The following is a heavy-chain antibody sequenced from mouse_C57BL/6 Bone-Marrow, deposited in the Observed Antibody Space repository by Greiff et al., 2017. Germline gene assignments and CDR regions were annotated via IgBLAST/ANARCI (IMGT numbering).Heavy chain of an antibody. D-gene: IGHD4-1*01. CDR3: AREEDCNWVFDY. CDR2: ISYDGSN. J-gene: IGHJ2*01. Sequence: VQLKESGPGLVKPSQSLSLTCSVTGYSITSGYYWNWIRQFPGNKLEWMGYISYDGSNNYNPSLKNRISITRDTSKNQFFLKLNSVTTEYTATNYGAREEDCNWVFDYWGQGTTLTVSS. CDR1: GYSITSGYY. V-gene: IGHV3-6*01.